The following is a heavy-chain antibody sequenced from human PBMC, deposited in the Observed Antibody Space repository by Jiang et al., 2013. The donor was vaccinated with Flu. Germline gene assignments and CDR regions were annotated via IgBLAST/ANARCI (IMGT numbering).Heavy chain of an antibody. Sequence: QVQLVQSGAEVKKPGASVRVSCKASADTFTNYGLGWVRLAPGQGLEWMGWISAYSGDTNYAQKFQGRVTLTTDTSTSTAYMELRSLRSDDTAVYYCARSGVMVRGVIISDEGFDIWGQGTLVTVSS. J-gene: IGHJ3*02. V-gene: IGHV1-18*01. CDR3: ARSGVMVRGVIISDEGFDI. CDR1: ADTFTNYG. CDR2: ISAYSGDT. D-gene: IGHD3-10*01.